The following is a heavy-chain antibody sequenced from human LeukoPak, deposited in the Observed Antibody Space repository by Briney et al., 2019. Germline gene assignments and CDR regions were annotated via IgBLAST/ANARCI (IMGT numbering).Heavy chain of an antibody. V-gene: IGHV3-53*01. CDR1: GLAVSSNY. Sequence: GGSLRLSCAASGLAVSSNYMSWVRQAPGKGLEWVSVIYSGGSTYYADSVKGRFTISRDNSKNTLYLQMNSLRAEDTAIYYCARSEHSSSSFDYWGQGTLVTVSS. D-gene: IGHD6-6*01. CDR2: IYSGGST. CDR3: ARSEHSSSSFDY. J-gene: IGHJ4*02.